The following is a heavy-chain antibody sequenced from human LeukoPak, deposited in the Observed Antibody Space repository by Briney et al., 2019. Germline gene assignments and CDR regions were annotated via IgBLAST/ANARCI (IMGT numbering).Heavy chain of an antibody. Sequence: GGSLRPSCAASGFTFSNYEMSWVRQAPGKGLEWVSYINTGGSTTYYADSVKGRFTISRDNAKNSLYLQMNSLRAEDTAVYYCAREKWEVPTKYFDYWGQGTLVTVSS. CDR2: INTGGSTT. D-gene: IGHD1-26*01. V-gene: IGHV3-48*03. CDR3: AREKWEVPTKYFDY. CDR1: GFTFSNYE. J-gene: IGHJ4*02.